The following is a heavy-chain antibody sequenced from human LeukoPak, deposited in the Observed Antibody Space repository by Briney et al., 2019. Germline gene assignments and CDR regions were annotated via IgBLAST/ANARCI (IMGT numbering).Heavy chain of an antibody. CDR2: ISHGGST. CDR1: DYSISNAYY. Sequence: SETLSLTCAVSDYSISNAYYWGWIRQPPGKGLEWIGSISHGGSTHYKASLKSRVTISLEASKNQFSLRLSSVTAADTAVYYCARQADVPSSIGYFDFWGQGAPVTVSS. V-gene: IGHV4-38-2*01. CDR3: ARQADVPSSIGYFDF. J-gene: IGHJ4*02. D-gene: IGHD2/OR15-2a*01.